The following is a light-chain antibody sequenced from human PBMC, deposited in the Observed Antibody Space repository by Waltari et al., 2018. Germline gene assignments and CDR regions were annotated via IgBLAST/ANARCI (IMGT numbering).Light chain of an antibody. CDR2: WAS. CDR1: QTVLYSPNNQNF. CDR3: QQYYGIPLT. V-gene: IGKV4-1*01. J-gene: IGKJ4*01. Sequence: DIVMTQSPDSLTVPLGESATINCESSQTVLYSPNNQNFLAWYQQKPGQPLKLLIYWASTRASGVPDRFSGSGSGTRFTLTITSLQAEDVAVYYCQQYYGIPLTFGGGTKVQIK.